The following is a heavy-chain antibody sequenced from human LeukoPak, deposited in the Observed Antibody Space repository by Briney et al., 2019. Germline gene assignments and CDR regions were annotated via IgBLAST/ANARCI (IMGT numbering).Heavy chain of an antibody. CDR1: GFTFSSYG. V-gene: IGHV3-33*01. CDR2: IWYDGSNK. J-gene: IGHJ3*02. Sequence: PGGSLRLSCAASGFTFSSYGMHWVRQAPGKGLEWVAVIWYDGSNKYYADSVKGRFTISRDNSKNTLYLQMNSLRAEDTAVYFCARRGILRGTFDIWGQGTMVTVSS. CDR3: ARRGILRGTFDI. D-gene: IGHD3-10*01.